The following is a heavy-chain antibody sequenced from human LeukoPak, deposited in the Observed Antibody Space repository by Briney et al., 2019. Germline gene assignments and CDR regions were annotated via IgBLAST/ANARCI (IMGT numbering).Heavy chain of an antibody. CDR1: GGSFSGYY. V-gene: IGHV4-34*01. D-gene: IGHD4-23*01. J-gene: IGHJ1*01. CDR3: ARGRWSGNSKWHFQH. CDR2: INHSGST. Sequence: SETLSLTCAVYGGSFSGYYWSWIRQPPAKGLEWIGEINHSGSTNYNPSLKSRVTISVDTSKNQFSLKLSSVTAADTAVYYCARGRWSGNSKWHFQHWGQGTLVTVSS.